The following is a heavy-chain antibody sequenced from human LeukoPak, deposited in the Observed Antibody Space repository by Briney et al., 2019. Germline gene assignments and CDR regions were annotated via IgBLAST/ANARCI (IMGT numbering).Heavy chain of an antibody. D-gene: IGHD5-24*01. J-gene: IGHJ4*02. Sequence: GASVKVSCKASGYTFTSYDINWVRQATGQGLEWMGWMNPNSGNTGYAQKFQGRVTMTRNTSISTAYMELSSLRSEDTAVYYCARAVKRRDGYNLGYWGQGTLVTVSS. CDR2: MNPNSGNT. V-gene: IGHV1-8*01. CDR1: GYTFTSYD. CDR3: ARAVKRRDGYNLGY.